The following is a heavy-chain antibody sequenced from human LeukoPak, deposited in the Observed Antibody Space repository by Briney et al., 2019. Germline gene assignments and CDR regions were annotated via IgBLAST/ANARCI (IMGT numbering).Heavy chain of an antibody. D-gene: IGHD3-10*01. CDR2: IRSKANSYAT. J-gene: IGHJ4*02. CDR1: GFTFSGSA. V-gene: IGHV3-73*01. CDR3: TRQYYYGSGSYDFDY. Sequence: PGGSLRLSCAASGFTFSGSAMHWVRQASGKGLEWVGRIRSKANSYATAYAASVKGRFTSSRDDSKNTAYLQMNSLKTEDTAVYYCTRQYYYGSGSYDFDYWGQGTLVTVSS.